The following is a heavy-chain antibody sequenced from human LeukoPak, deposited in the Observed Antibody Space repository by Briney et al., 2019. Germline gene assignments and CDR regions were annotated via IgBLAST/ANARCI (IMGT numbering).Heavy chain of an antibody. D-gene: IGHD5-12*01. J-gene: IGHJ4*02. CDR2: IYHSGST. Sequence: PSETLSLTCAVSGGSISSSNWWSWVRQPPGKGLEWIGEIYHSGSTNYNPSLKSRVTISVDKSKNQFSLKLSSVTAADTAGYYCATRDSGYGGGDYWGQGTLVTVSS. V-gene: IGHV4-4*02. CDR1: GGSISSSNW. CDR3: ATRDSGYGGGDY.